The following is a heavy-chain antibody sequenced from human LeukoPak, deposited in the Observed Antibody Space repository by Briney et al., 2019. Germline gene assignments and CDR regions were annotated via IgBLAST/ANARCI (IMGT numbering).Heavy chain of an antibody. D-gene: IGHD3-10*01. V-gene: IGHV1-2*02. CDR1: GYTFADYY. CDR2: INPNSGDP. J-gene: IGHJ4*02. CDR3: ARDITMVRGVALAIFDY. Sequence: ASVKVSCKASGYTFADYYIHWVRQAPGQGLEWMGWINPNSGDPNYAQNFQGRVTMTRDTSISTAYMELTRLRSDDTAVYYCARDITMVRGVALAIFDYWGQGTLVTVSS.